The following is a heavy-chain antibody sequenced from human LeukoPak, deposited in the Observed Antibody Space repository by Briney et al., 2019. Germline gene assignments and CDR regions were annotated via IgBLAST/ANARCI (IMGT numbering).Heavy chain of an antibody. J-gene: IGHJ4*02. V-gene: IGHV4-34*01. CDR2: INHSGST. D-gene: IGHD2-15*01. CDR3: ARDQPRYCSGGSCYSKQDY. CDR1: GGSFSGYY. Sequence: PSETLSLTCAVYGGSFSGYYWSWIRQPPGKGLGWIGEINHSGSTNYNPSLKSRVTISVDTSKNQFSLKLSSVTAADTAVYYCARDQPRYCSGGSCYSKQDYWGQGTLVTVSS.